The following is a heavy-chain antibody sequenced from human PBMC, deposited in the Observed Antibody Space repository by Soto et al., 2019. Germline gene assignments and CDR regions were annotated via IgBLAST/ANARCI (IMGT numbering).Heavy chain of an antibody. CDR3: ALMKPGIAADGKGGWFDP. Sequence: ASVKVSCKASGYTFTGYYMHWVRQAPGQGLEWMGWINPNSGGTNYAQKFQGWVTMTRDTSISTAYMELSRLRSDDTAVYYCALMKPGIAADGKGGWFDPWGQGTLVTVSS. CDR2: INPNSGGT. V-gene: IGHV1-2*04. J-gene: IGHJ5*02. D-gene: IGHD6-13*01. CDR1: GYTFTGYY.